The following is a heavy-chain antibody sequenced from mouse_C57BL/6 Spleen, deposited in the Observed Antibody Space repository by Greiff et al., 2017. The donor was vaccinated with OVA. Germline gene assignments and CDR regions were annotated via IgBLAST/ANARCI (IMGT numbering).Heavy chain of an antibody. Sequence: EVKLQQSGPELVKPGASVKISCKASGYTFTDYYMNWVKQSHGKSLEWIGDINPNNGGTSYNQKFKGKATLTVDKSSSTAYMELRSLTSEDSAVYYCARRDYGHFDYWGQGTTLTVSS. CDR2: INPNNGGT. CDR3: ARRDYGHFDY. CDR1: GYTFTDYY. J-gene: IGHJ2*01. D-gene: IGHD2-4*01. V-gene: IGHV1-26*01.